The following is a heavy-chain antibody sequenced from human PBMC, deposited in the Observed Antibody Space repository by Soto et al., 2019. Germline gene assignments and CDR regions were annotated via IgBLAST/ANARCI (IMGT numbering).Heavy chain of an antibody. CDR3: ARGGDYGDCPTKNNWFDP. D-gene: IGHD4-17*01. V-gene: IGHV1-69*13. CDR1: GGTFSSYA. Sequence: SVTVSCKASGGTFSSYAITWVRQAPGQGLEWMGGIIPIFGTANYAQKFQGRVTITADESTSTAYMELSSLRSEDTAVYYYARGGDYGDCPTKNNWFDPWGQGTLVTVSS. J-gene: IGHJ5*02. CDR2: IIPIFGTA.